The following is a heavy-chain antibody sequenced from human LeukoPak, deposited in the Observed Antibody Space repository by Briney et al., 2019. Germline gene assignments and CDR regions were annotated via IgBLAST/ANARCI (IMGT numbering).Heavy chain of an antibody. CDR2: IRGSGGSR. CDR1: GFTFTSYA. J-gene: IGHJ5*02. D-gene: IGHD2-2*01. V-gene: IGHV3-23*01. Sequence: GGSLRLSCVVSGFTFTSYAMSWVRQPPGRGRGWVSAIRGSGGSRSTAASVKGRITSCRDNAENSLYLQMKGERAEGTAGYYCAREGFGYCTSTSCLTWFDPWGEGKLVTVSS. CDR3: AREGFGYCTSTSCLTWFDP.